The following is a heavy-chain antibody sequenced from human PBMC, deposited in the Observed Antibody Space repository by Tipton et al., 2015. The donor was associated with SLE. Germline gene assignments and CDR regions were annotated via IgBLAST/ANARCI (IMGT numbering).Heavy chain of an antibody. CDR2: ITWDGHST. CDR3: AKGLYDSSGDDAFDI. Sequence: SLRLSCAASGFTFDDYTMHWVRQVPGKGLEWVSFITWDGHSTDYADSVKGRFTISRDNSKNSLYLQMNSLRTEDTALYYCAKGLYDSSGDDAFDIWGQGTMVTVSS. D-gene: IGHD3-22*01. V-gene: IGHV3-43*01. CDR1: GFTFDDYT. J-gene: IGHJ3*02.